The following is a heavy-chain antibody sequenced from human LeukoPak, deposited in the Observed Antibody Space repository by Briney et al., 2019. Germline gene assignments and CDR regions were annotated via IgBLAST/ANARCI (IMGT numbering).Heavy chain of an antibody. CDR1: GYTFTDYY. Sequence: ASVKVSCKAFGYTFTDYYIHWVRQAPGQGLEWMGWFNPYSGGTSYAQNFQGRVTMTRDTSINTVYMELSRLRSDDTAIFYCARGKVLAQDAFDIWGQGTVVTVSS. D-gene: IGHD4/OR15-4a*01. J-gene: IGHJ3*02. CDR3: ARGKVLAQDAFDI. CDR2: FNPYSGGT. V-gene: IGHV1-2*02.